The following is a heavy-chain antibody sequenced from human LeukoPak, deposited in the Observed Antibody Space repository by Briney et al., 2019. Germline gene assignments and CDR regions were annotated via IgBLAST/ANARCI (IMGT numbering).Heavy chain of an antibody. D-gene: IGHD6-13*01. CDR1: GYTFTSYY. CDR3: ASSSSSWYHNKD. J-gene: IGHJ4*02. V-gene: IGHV1-46*01. Sequence: ASVKVSCKASGYTFTSYYMHWVRQAPGQGLEWMGIINPSGGSTSYAQKFQGRVTVTRDTSTSTVYMELSSLRSEDTAVYYCASSSSSWYHNKDWGQGTLVTVSS. CDR2: INPSGGST.